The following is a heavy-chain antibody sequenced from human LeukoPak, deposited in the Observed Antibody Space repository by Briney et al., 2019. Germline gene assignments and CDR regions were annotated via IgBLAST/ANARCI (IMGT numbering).Heavy chain of an antibody. CDR3: XXXXXXXXFXVVYPMDV. J-gene: IGHJ6*02. V-gene: IGHV3-23*01. Sequence: GGSLRLSCAASGFTFSSYAMSWVRQAPGKGLEWVSAISGSGGSTYYADSVKGRFTISRDNSKNTLYLQMNSLRAEDTAVYYXXXXXXXXXFXVVYPMDVWGQGTTVTVSS. CDR1: GFTFSSYA. D-gene: IGHD3-3*01. CDR2: ISGSGGST.